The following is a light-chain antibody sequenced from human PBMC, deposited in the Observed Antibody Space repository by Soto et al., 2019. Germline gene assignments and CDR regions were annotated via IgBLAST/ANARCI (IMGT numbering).Light chain of an antibody. J-gene: IGKJ1*01. CDR2: GAS. Sequence: EIVLTQSPATLSVSPGERATLSCRASQSLSSNFLAWYQQKPGQAPRLLIYGASNRATGIPDRFSGSGSGTDFTLTISRLEPEDFAVYYCQQYGSSGTFGQGTKVDIK. V-gene: IGKV3-20*01. CDR3: QQYGSSGT. CDR1: QSLSSNF.